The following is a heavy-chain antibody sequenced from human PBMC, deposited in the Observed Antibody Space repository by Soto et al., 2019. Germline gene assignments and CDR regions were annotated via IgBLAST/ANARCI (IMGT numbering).Heavy chain of an antibody. Sequence: SVTVSCKASGGTFSRYAISWVRQAPGQGLEWMGGIIPIFGTANYAQKFQGRVTITADESTSTAYMELSSLRSEDTAVYYCARIREGWNAHYYYYGMDVWGQGTTVTVSS. CDR2: IIPIFGTA. V-gene: IGHV1-69*13. D-gene: IGHD1-1*01. CDR3: ARIREGWNAHYYYYGMDV. CDR1: GGTFSRYA. J-gene: IGHJ6*02.